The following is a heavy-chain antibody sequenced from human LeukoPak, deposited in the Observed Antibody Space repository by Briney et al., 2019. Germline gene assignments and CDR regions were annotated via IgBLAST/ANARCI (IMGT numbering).Heavy chain of an antibody. J-gene: IGHJ4*02. CDR3: TTDLGPRYGSFDY. Sequence: PGGSLRLSCAASGFTFDDYGMSWVRQAPGKGLEWVGRIKSKTSGGTTDYAAPVKGTFTISRDDSKNTLYLQMNSLKTEDTAVYYCTTDLGPRYGSFDYWGQGTLVTVSS. CDR2: IKSKTSGGTT. D-gene: IGHD5-18*01. V-gene: IGHV3-15*01. CDR1: GFTFDDYG.